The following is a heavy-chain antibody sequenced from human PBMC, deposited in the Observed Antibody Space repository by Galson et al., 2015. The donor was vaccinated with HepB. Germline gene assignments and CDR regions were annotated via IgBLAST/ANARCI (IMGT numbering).Heavy chain of an antibody. J-gene: IGHJ4*02. D-gene: IGHD3-3*01. Sequence: SVKVSCKASGYTFTSYDISWVRQAPGQGLEWMGWMNPNSGNTGYAQKFQGRVTMTRNTSISTAYMELSSLRSEDTAVYYCARGRGRVNDYDFWSGYYPGDFDDWGQGTLVTVSS. V-gene: IGHV1-8*01. CDR2: MNPNSGNT. CDR1: GYTFTSYD. CDR3: ARGRGRVNDYDFWSGYYPGDFDD.